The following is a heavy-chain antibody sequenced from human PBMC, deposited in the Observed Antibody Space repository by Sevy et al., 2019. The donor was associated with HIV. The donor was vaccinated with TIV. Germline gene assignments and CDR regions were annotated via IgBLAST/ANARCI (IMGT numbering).Heavy chain of an antibody. CDR1: GFTFSSYW. J-gene: IGHJ2*01. Sequence: GGSLRLSCAASGFTFSSYWMHWVRQAPGKGLVWVSHLNSDESSTTYADSVKGRFTISRDNAKNTLYLQMNSLRADDTAVYYCARERVNYDSSGYPRYFDLWGRGTLVTVSS. V-gene: IGHV3-74*01. D-gene: IGHD3-22*01. CDR3: ARERVNYDSSGYPRYFDL. CDR2: LNSDESST.